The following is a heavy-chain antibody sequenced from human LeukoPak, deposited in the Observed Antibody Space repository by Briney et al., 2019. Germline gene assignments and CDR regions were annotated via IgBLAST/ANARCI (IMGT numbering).Heavy chain of an antibody. CDR1: GFTFSSYA. V-gene: IGHV3-23*01. J-gene: IGHJ6*02. Sequence: KSGGSLRLSCAASGFTFSSYAMSWVRQAPGKGLEWVSAISGSGGSTYYADSVKGRFTISRDNSKNTLYLQMNSLRAEDTAVYYCLWVPRPLYYYGMDVWGQGTTVTVSS. CDR3: LWVPRPLYYYGMDV. D-gene: IGHD5-18*01. CDR2: ISGSGGST.